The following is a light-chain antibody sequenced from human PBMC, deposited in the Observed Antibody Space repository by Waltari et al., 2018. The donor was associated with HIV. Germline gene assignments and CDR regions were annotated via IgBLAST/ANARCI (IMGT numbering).Light chain of an antibody. CDR1: SSDVGSYKL. CDR3: CAYAGSSTDWV. Sequence: QSALTQPASVSGSPGQSITISCTGTSSDVGSYKLVSWYQQHPGKAPKLMIYEVSTRPSVVSNRFSGSKSGNTACLTISGLQADDEADYYCCAYAGSSTDWVFGGGTKLTVL. V-gene: IGLV2-23*02. CDR2: EVS. J-gene: IGLJ3*02.